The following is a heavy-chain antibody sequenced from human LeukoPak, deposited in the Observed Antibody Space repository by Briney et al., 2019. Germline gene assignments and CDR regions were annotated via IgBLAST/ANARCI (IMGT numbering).Heavy chain of an antibody. CDR1: GGSFSGYY. CDR3: ARGREELPPPPLDY. Sequence: SETPSLTCAVYGGSFSGYYWSWIRQPPGKGLEWIGEINHSGSTNYNPSLKSRVTISVDTSKNQFSLKLSSVTAADTAVYYCARGREELPPPPLDYWGQGTLVTVSS. V-gene: IGHV4-34*01. J-gene: IGHJ4*02. CDR2: INHSGST. D-gene: IGHD1-26*01.